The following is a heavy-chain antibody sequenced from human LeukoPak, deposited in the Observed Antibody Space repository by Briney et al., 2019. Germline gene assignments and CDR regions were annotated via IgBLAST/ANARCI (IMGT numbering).Heavy chain of an antibody. CDR3: AXXXXXXXXXXXXXXXXGERRRPSYFDY. Sequence: CAXYXGSFSGYYWSWIRQPPGKGLEWIGEINHSGSTNYNPSPKSGVTISVDTSKNQLSLKLSCVTAADTAVYYCAXXXXXXXXXXXXXXXXGERRRPSYFDYWGQGTLVTVSS. CDR2: INHSGST. D-gene: IGHD5-24*01. CDR1: XGSFSGYY. V-gene: IGHV4-34*01. J-gene: IGHJ4*02.